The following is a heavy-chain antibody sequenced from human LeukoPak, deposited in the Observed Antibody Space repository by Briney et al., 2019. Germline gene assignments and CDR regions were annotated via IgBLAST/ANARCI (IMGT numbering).Heavy chain of an antibody. Sequence: GGSLRLSCAASGFTFSSYAMHWVRQAPGKGLEYVSAISSNGGSTYYADSVKGRFTISRDNSKNTLYLQMNSLRAEDTAVYYCAKDRRRYFDPALGGFFDYWGQGTLVTVSS. V-gene: IGHV3-64*04. CDR2: ISSNGGST. D-gene: IGHD3-9*01. CDR3: AKDRRRYFDPALGGFFDY. CDR1: GFTFSSYA. J-gene: IGHJ4*02.